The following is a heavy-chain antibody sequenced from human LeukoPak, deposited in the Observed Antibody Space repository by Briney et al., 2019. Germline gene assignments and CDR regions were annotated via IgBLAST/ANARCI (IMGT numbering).Heavy chain of an antibody. CDR3: AKGSAAGSPPRDY. D-gene: IGHD6-13*01. V-gene: IGHV3-9*01. CDR2: ISWNSGSI. CDR1: GFTFDDYA. Sequence: GGSLRLSCAASGFTFDDYAMHWVRQAPGKGLEWVSGISWNSGSIGYADSVKGRFTISRDNAKNSLYLQMNSLRAEDTALYYCAKGSAAGSPPRDYWGRGTLVTVSS. J-gene: IGHJ4*02.